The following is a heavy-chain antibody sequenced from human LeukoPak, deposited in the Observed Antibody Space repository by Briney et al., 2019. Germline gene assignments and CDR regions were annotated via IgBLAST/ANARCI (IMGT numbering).Heavy chain of an antibody. D-gene: IGHD6-19*01. CDR3: AGIIAVAGFNY. Sequence: GGSLRLSCAASGFTFSNYEMNWVRQAPGKGLEWLSYISSSGSTIDYADSVKGRFTIPRDNAKNSLYLQMNSLRAEDTAVYYCAGIIAVAGFNYWGQGVLVTVSS. V-gene: IGHV3-48*03. CDR1: GFTFSNYE. J-gene: IGHJ4*02. CDR2: ISSSGSTI.